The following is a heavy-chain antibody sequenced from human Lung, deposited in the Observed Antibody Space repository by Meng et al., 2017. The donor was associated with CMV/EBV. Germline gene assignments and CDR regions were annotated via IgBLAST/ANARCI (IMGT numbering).Heavy chain of an antibody. V-gene: IGHV3-7*01. CDR3: ARESPGYSSSWYDY. J-gene: IGHJ4*02. CDR1: GFTFSTYW. Sequence: GGSLRLXXAASGFTFSTYWMSWVRQAPGKGLEWVANIKQDGSEKYYVDSVKGRFTISRDNAKNSLYLQMNSLRAEDTAVYYCARESPGYSSSWYDYWGQGTLVTVSS. D-gene: IGHD6-13*01. CDR2: IKQDGSEK.